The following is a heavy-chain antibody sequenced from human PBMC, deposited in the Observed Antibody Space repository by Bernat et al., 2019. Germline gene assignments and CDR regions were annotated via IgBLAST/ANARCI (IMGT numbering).Heavy chain of an antibody. D-gene: IGHD6-19*01. J-gene: IGHJ4*02. CDR3: AKGEQQWLTTGYDFDY. CDR2: ISGSGGST. V-gene: IGHV3-23*01. CDR1: GFTFSSYA. Sequence: EVQLLESGGGLVQPGGSLRLSCAASGFTFSSYAMSWVRQAPGKGLEWVSAISGSGGSTYYADSVKGRFTISRDNSKNTLYLQMNSLRAEDTAVYYCAKGEQQWLTTGYDFDYWGQGTLVTVSS.